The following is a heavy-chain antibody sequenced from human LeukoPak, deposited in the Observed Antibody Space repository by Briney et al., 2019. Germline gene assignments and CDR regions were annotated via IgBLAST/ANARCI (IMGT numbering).Heavy chain of an antibody. Sequence: ASVKVSCKASGYTFTGYYIHWVRQAPGQGLEWMGWINPNSGATNHAQKFQGRVTMTRGTSISTAYMELSRLRSDDTAVYYCARETSSTVNYMDVWGKGTTVTVSS. J-gene: IGHJ6*03. CDR1: GYTFTGYY. CDR3: ARETSSTVNYMDV. V-gene: IGHV1-2*02. CDR2: INPNSGAT. D-gene: IGHD2-2*01.